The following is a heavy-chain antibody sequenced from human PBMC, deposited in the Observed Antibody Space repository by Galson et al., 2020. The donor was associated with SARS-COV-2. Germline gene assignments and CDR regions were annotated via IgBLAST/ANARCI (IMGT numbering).Heavy chain of an antibody. D-gene: IGHD6-13*01. CDR3: ARVAEGY. CDR1: GFSFSTNY. Sequence: GGSLRLSCTVSGFSFSTNYMSWVRQAQGKGLEWVSVIDGGDNTYYPDSVKGRFTISRDSSRNTLHLQMNYLRVEDTAVYYCARVAEGYWGRGTLVTVSS. CDR2: IDGGDNT. J-gene: IGHJ4*02. V-gene: IGHV3-53*01.